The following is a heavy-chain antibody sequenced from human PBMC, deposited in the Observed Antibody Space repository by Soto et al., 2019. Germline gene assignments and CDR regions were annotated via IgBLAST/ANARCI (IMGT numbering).Heavy chain of an antibody. CDR3: ARPSDVGLASSFEY. Sequence: GESLKISCKGSGYSVTNYWIGWVRQMPGTGLEWMGIIYPGNSNTRYSPSFEGQVTMSADKSISTAYLQWSSLRASDTAIYFCARPSDVGLASSFEYWGQGTQVTVS. V-gene: IGHV5-51*01. CDR1: GYSVTNYW. J-gene: IGHJ4*02. CDR2: IYPGNSNT.